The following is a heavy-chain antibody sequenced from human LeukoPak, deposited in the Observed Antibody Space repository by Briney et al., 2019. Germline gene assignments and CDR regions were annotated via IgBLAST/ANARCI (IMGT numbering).Heavy chain of an antibody. CDR2: ICPGDSDT. CDR1: GYSFTSYW. Sequence: GESLKISCKGSGYSFTSYWIGWVRQMPGKGLEWMGIICPGDSDTRYSPSFQGQVTISADKSISTAYLQWSSLKASDTAMYYCTRGSRGYYDSSGYSLLGYWGQGTLVTVSS. D-gene: IGHD3-22*01. CDR3: TRGSRGYYDSSGYSLLGY. J-gene: IGHJ4*02. V-gene: IGHV5-51*01.